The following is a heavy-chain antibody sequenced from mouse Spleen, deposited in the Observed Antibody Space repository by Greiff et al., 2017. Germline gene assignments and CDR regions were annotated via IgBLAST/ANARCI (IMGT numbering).Heavy chain of an antibody. CDR3: ADDYGDYGYAMDY. Sequence: VKLVESGPGLVQPSQSLSITCTVSGFSLTSYGVHWVRQSPGKGLEWLGVIWSGGSTDYNAAFISRLSISKDNSKSQVFFKMNSLQADDTAIYYCADDYGDYGYAMDYWGQGTSVTVSS. V-gene: IGHV2-2*01. CDR2: IWSGGST. CDR1: GFSLTSYG. J-gene: IGHJ4*01. D-gene: IGHD2-13*01.